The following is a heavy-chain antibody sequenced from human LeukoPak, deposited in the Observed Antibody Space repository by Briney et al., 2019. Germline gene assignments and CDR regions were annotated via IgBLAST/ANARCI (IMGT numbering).Heavy chain of an antibody. CDR2: IYYSGST. CDR1: GGSVSSGSYY. Sequence: SETLSLTCTVSGGSVSSGSYYWSWIRQPPGKGLEWIGYIYYSGSTNYNPSLKSRVTISVDTSKNQFSLKLSSVTAADTAVYYCARDLVDCSSTSCYEDYYYYGMDVWGQGTTVTVSS. CDR3: ARDLVDCSSTSCYEDYYYYGMDV. J-gene: IGHJ6*02. V-gene: IGHV4-61*01. D-gene: IGHD2-2*01.